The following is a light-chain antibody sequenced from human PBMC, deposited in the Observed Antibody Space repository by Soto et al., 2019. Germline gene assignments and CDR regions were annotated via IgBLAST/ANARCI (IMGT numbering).Light chain of an antibody. CDR1: QSVLYRSNSKNY. CDR2: WAS. J-gene: IGKJ4*01. Sequence: DFVVTQSPKSLAVTLGGRATINCKSSQSVLYRSNSKNYLAWYQQKPGQPPRLLIYWASTRESGVPDRFSGSGSGTDFTLTISSLQAEDVAVYYCQQYYSTPLAFGGGTKVDIK. CDR3: QQYYSTPLA. V-gene: IGKV4-1*01.